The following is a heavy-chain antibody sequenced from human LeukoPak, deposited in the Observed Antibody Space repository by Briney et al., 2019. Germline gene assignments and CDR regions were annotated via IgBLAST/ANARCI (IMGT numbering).Heavy chain of an antibody. D-gene: IGHD3-10*01. V-gene: IGHV1-2*02. J-gene: IGHJ5*02. CDR2: INPNSGGT. CDR1: GYTFTGYY. CDR3: ARSAAGYGSGSYYNTPFDP. Sequence: ASVKVSCKASGYTFTGYYMHWVRQAPGQGLEWMGWINPNSGGTNYAQKLQGRVTMTTDTSTSTAYMELRSLRSDDTAVYYCARSAAGYGSGSYYNTPFDPWGQGTLVTVSS.